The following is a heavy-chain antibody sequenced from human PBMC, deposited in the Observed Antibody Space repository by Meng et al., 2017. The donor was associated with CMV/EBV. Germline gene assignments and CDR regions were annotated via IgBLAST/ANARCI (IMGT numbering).Heavy chain of an antibody. CDR2: IRSKANSYTT. V-gene: IGHV3-73*01. J-gene: IGHJ6*02. Sequence: GGSLRLSCAASGFTFSGSAMHWVRQASGKGLEWVGRIRSKANSYTTEYAASVKGRFTISRDDSKNSLYLQMNSLKTEDTAVYYCARFHYYYGMDVWGQGTTVTVSS. CDR1: GFTFSGSA. CDR3: ARFHYYYGMDV.